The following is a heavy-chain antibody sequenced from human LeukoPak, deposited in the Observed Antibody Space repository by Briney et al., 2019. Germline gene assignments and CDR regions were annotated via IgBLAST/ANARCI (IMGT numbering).Heavy chain of an antibody. Sequence: PGGSLRLSCAASGFTFSSYEMNWVRQAPGKGLEWVSYISSSGSTIYYADSVKGRFTISRDNAKNSLYLQMNGLRAEDTAVYYCAQLGEENYFDYWGQGTLVTVSS. J-gene: IGHJ4*02. CDR2: ISSSGSTI. CDR1: GFTFSSYE. V-gene: IGHV3-48*03. CDR3: AQLGEENYFDY. D-gene: IGHD3-10*01.